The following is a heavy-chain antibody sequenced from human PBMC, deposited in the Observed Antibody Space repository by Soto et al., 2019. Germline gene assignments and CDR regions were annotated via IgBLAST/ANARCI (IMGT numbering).Heavy chain of an antibody. V-gene: IGHV4-31*03. CDR2: IYYSGST. CDR3: ARDHRGITGTGPWVDYYYGMDV. CDR1: GGSISSGGYY. J-gene: IGHJ6*02. Sequence: SETLSLTCTVSGGSISSGGYYWSWIRQHPGKGLEWIGYIYYSGSTYYNPSLKSRVTISVDTSKNQFSLKLSSVTAADTAVYYCARDHRGITGTGPWVDYYYGMDVWGQGTTVTVSS. D-gene: IGHD1-20*01.